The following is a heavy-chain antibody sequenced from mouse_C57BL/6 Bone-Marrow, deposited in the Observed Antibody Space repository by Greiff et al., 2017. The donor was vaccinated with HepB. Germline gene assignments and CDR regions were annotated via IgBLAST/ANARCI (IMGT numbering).Heavy chain of an antibody. J-gene: IGHJ4*01. V-gene: IGHV1-72*01. D-gene: IGHD1-1*01. CDR3: ARDGAITTVVAKAMDY. CDR1: GYTFTSYW. CDR2: IDPNSGGT. Sequence: LQPGAELVKPGASVKLSCKASGYTFTSYWMHWVKQRPGRGLEWIGRIDPNSGGTKYNEKFKSKATLTVDKPSSTAYMQLSSLTSEDSAVYYCARDGAITTVVAKAMDYWGQGTSVTVSS.